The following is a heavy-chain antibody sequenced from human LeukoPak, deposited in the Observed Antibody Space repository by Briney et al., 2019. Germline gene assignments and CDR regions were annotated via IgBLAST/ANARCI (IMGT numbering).Heavy chain of an antibody. D-gene: IGHD3-9*01. CDR1: GGSISSSGSY. CDR3: AGHRFFDWLSPFDY. CDR2: IYYSGST. Sequence: PSETLSLTCTVSGGSISSSGSYWGWIRQPPGKGLEWIGGIYYSGSTYYNPSLKSRVTISVDTSKNQLSLKLSSVTAADTAVYYCAGHRFFDWLSPFDYWGQGTLVTVSS. V-gene: IGHV4-39*01. J-gene: IGHJ4*02.